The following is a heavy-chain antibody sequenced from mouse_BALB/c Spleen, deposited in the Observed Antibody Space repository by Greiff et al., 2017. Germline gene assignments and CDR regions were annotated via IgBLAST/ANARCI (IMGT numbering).Heavy chain of an antibody. J-gene: IGHJ3*01. V-gene: IGHV7-1*02. D-gene: IGHD2-4*01. Sequence: EVMLVESGGGLVQPGGSLRLSCATSGFTFSDFYMEWVRQPPGKRLEWIAASRNKANDYTTEYSASVKGRFIVSRDTSQSILYLQMNALRAEDTAIYYCARSLYDYGGGFAYWGQGTLVTVSA. CDR3: ARSLYDYGGGFAY. CDR2: SRNKANDYTT. CDR1: GFTFSDFY.